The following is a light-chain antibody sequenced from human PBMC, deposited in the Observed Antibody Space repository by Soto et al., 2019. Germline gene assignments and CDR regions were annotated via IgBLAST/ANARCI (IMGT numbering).Light chain of an antibody. CDR2: GAS. Sequence: EVVMTQSPATLSVSPGARATLSCRASQSVNANLAWYQQKPGQAPRILIHGASNRATGIPARFSGSGFGTEFFLTISSLQSEDFAVYYCQQYNTWLWTFGQGTKV. V-gene: IGKV3-15*01. CDR3: QQYNTWLWT. CDR1: QSVNAN. J-gene: IGKJ1*01.